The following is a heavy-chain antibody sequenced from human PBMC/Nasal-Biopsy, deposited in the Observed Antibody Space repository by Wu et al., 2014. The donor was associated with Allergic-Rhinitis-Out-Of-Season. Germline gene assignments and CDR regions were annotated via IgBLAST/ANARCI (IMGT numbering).Heavy chain of an antibody. D-gene: IGHD6-6*01. CDR3: ARDPKGGRPDYFDY. CDR1: GFSFSDYA. Sequence: LRLSCAASGFSFSDYAMHWVRQSPVKGLEWVGVISSDGSLKYYGGSVRGRFTISRDNSKNTLYLQMDSLTVDDTAVYSCARDPKGGRPDYFDYWGQGTLVTVSS. CDR2: ISSDGSLK. J-gene: IGHJ4*02. V-gene: IGHV3-30*04.